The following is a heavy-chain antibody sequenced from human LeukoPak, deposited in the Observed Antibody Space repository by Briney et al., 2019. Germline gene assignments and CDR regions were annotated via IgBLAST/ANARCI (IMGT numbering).Heavy chain of an antibody. V-gene: IGHV3-48*04. CDR1: GFTFSSFG. CDR3: ARSPSYYYYYYMDV. Sequence: PGGSLRLSCAASGFTFSSFGMSWVRQAPGKGLEWVSYISSSASTIYYADSVKGRFTISRDNAKKSLYLQMNSLRAEDTAVCYCARSPSYYYYYYMDVWGKGTTVTISS. CDR2: ISSSASTI. J-gene: IGHJ6*03.